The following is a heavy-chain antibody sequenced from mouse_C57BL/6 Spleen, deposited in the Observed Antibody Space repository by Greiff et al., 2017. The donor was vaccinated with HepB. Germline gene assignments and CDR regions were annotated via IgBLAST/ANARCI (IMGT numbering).Heavy chain of an antibody. CDR1: GYTFTDYE. J-gene: IGHJ1*03. Sequence: VQLQQSGAELVRPGASVTLSCKASGYTFTDYEMHWVKQTPVHGLEWIGAIDPETGGTAYNQKFKGKAILTADKSSSTAYMELRSLTSEDSAVYYCFITTVVARYFDVWGTGTTVTVSS. CDR3: FITTVVARYFDV. V-gene: IGHV1-15*01. D-gene: IGHD1-1*01. CDR2: IDPETGGT.